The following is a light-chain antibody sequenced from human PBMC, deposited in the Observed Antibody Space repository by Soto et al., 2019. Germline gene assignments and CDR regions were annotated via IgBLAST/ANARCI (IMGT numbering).Light chain of an antibody. CDR1: QSVASNY. J-gene: IGKJ1*01. V-gene: IGKV3-20*01. CDR3: QQYGDSPET. Sequence: EIVLTQSPGTLSLSPGERATLSCRASQSVASNYLAWYQLKPGQAPRLLIYGASSRATGIPDRFGGSGSGTDVTLTSSRLEPEDFAVYFCQQYGDSPETFGQGTKVEIK. CDR2: GAS.